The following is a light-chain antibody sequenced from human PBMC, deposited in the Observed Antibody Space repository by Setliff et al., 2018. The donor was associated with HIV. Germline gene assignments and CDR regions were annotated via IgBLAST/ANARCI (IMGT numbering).Light chain of an antibody. Sequence: KSVTISCTGSSSNIGAGYDVHWYQQLPGTAPKVLIYGNNNRPSGVPDRFSGSKSGTSASLAITGLQAEDEADYYCQSYDSSLSGYVFGTGTKV. CDR2: GNN. J-gene: IGLJ1*01. CDR3: QSYDSSLSGYV. CDR1: SSNIGAGYD. V-gene: IGLV1-40*01.